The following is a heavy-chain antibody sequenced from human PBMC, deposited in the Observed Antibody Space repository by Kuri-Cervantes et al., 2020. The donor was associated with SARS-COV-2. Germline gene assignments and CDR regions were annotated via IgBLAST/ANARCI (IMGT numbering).Heavy chain of an antibody. V-gene: IGHV3-7*03. J-gene: IGHJ4*02. CDR2: IKQDGGET. CDR1: GFTFSNNW. D-gene: IGHD2-2*02. Sequence: GESLKISCAASGFTFSNNWMSWVRQAPGTGLEWVAHIKQDGGETYYVDSVKGRFSISRDDAKNSLFLQMNNLRAEDTAVYFCARDLGYCTNTNCYTRLDSWGQGTLVTVSS. CDR3: ARDLGYCTNTNCYTRLDS.